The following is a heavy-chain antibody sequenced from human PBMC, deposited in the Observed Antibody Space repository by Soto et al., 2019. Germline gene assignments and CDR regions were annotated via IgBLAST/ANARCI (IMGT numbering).Heavy chain of an antibody. V-gene: IGHV4-31*03. J-gene: IGHJ3*02. CDR3: ARGKYYDSSGYYDAFDI. CDR1: GGSIISCGYY. D-gene: IGHD3-22*01. CDR2: IYYSGST. Sequence: PSVTLSLTCTVSGGSIISCGYYWSWIRQHPGKGLEWIGYIYYSGSTYYNPSLKSRVTISVDTSKNQFSLKLSSVTAADTAVYYCARGKYYDSSGYYDAFDIWGQGTMVTGSS.